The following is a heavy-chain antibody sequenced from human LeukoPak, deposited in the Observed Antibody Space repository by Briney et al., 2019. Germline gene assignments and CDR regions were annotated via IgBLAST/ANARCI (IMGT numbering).Heavy chain of an antibody. V-gene: IGHV3-23*01. J-gene: IGHJ4*02. Sequence: GGSLRLSCAASGFTFSNYAMIWVRQAPGKGLEWVSAISGTGGSTFYADSVKGRFTISRDNSKNTLYLQISRLRAEDTAAYYCAKGYEYYDILTGYYFFDYWGQGTLVTVSS. CDR1: GFTFSNYA. CDR2: ISGTGGST. CDR3: AKGYEYYDILTGYYFFDY. D-gene: IGHD3-9*01.